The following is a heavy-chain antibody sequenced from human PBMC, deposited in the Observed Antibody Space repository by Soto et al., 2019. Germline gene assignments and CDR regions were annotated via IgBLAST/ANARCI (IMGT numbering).Heavy chain of an antibody. CDR3: ASIPRRGYSHGIDY. V-gene: IGHV4-31*03. D-gene: IGHD3-22*01. J-gene: IGHJ4*02. CDR2: IYFTGTT. Sequence: PSETLSLTCNVAGGSISSGTCYWTLIRQHPGEGLEWIGHIYFTGTTYSNPSLRSRLTISVDTSKNQFSLKLTSVTAADTATYYCASIPRRGYSHGIDYWRQGTLVTVSS. CDR1: GGSISSGTCY.